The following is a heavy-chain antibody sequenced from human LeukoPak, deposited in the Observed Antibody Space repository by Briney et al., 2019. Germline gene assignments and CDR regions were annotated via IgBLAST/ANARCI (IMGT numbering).Heavy chain of an antibody. J-gene: IGHJ4*02. CDR1: GFTFSSYG. V-gene: IGHV3-33*01. Sequence: GRSLRLSCAASGFTFSSYGMHWVRQAPGKGLEWVAVIWYDGSNKYYADSVKGRFTTSRDNSKNTLYLQMNSLRAEDTAVYYCARAYYGDYFLDYWGQGTLVTVSS. CDR2: IWYDGSNK. D-gene: IGHD4-17*01. CDR3: ARAYYGDYFLDY.